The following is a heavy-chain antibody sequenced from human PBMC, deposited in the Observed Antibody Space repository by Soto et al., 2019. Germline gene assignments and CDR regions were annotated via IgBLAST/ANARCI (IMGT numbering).Heavy chain of an antibody. CDR3: ARDPAP. CDR2: IYYSGST. Sequence: PSETLSLTCTVSGGSISGYYCSWIRQSPGKGLEWIGYIYYSGSTNYSPSLKSRVTISVDTSKNQFSLKLSSVTAADTAVYYCARDPAPWGQGTLVTVSS. CDR1: GGSISGYY. V-gene: IGHV4-59*12. J-gene: IGHJ5*02.